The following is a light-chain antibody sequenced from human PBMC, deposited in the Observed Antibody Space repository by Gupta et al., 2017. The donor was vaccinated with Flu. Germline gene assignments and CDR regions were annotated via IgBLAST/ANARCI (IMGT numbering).Light chain of an antibody. CDR3: QHRSNWPLT. CDR2: GAS. V-gene: IGKV3-11*01. J-gene: IGKJ4*01. CDR1: ESVGSH. Sequence: EIVLTQFPATLSLSPGEGVTLSCRASESVGSHVVWFQHKPGQAPRLLIYGASNRATGIPPRFSGSGSGTDFTLSISSLEPEDFAVYYCQHRSNWPLTFGGGTKVEIK.